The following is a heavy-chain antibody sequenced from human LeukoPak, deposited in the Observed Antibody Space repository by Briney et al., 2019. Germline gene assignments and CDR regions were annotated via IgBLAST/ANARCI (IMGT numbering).Heavy chain of an antibody. CDR1: GFAFSSYE. V-gene: IGHV3-48*03. Sequence: GGSLRLSCAASGFAFSSYEMNWVRQAPGKGLEWVSYISTSGSTRYYADSVKGRFTISRDNAKNSLYLQMNSLRAEDTAVYYCASLREKCGYDGSGYWSPCDYWGQGTLVTVSS. J-gene: IGHJ4*02. D-gene: IGHD3-22*01. CDR2: ISTSGSTR. CDR3: ASLREKCGYDGSGYWSPCDY.